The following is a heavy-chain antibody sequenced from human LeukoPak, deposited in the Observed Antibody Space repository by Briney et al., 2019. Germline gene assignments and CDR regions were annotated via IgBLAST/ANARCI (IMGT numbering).Heavy chain of an antibody. V-gene: IGHV5-51*01. CDR2: IYPDDSDT. Sequence: GESLKISCRTSGYSFTSYWIGWVRQTPGKGLEWMGIIYPDDSDTRYSPSFQGQVTISADKSISTAYLQWSSLKASDTAVYYCARSASGYNYDAFDIWGQGTMVTVSS. J-gene: IGHJ3*02. CDR3: ARSASGYNYDAFDI. D-gene: IGHD3-22*01. CDR1: GYSFTSYW.